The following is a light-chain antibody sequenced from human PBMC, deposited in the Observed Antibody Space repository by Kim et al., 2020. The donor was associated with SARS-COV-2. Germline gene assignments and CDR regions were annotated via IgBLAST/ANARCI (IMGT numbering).Light chain of an antibody. CDR2: RKT. V-gene: IGLV3-19*01. Sequence: LAKTVRITWQGSILRSYYARWYRQKPGQAPVIVSYRKTKRPSGIPGRFSGYSAGNTASLTISGAQAEDEADYDCNSRDSSGNHPVVFGGGTQLTVL. CDR1: ILRSYY. J-gene: IGLJ2*01. CDR3: NSRDSSGNHPVV.